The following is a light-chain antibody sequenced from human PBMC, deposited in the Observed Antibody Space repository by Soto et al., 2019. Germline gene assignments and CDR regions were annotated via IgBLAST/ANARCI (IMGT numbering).Light chain of an antibody. CDR1: SSDVGGYNY. Sequence: QSALTQPSSVSRSPGQSVTISCTGTSSDVGGYNYVYWYQQHPGKAPKLMIYDVSKRPSGVPDRFSGSKSGNTASLTISGLQAEDEADYYCCSYAGSYTLVVFGGGTKLTVL. CDR2: DVS. J-gene: IGLJ2*01. V-gene: IGLV2-11*01. CDR3: CSYAGSYTLVV.